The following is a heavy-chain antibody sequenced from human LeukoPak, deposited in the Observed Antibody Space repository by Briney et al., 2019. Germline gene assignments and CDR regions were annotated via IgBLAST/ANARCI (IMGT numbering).Heavy chain of an antibody. CDR3: AKGPAPYCSGGSCYSPHWYFDL. J-gene: IGHJ2*01. CDR2: ISGSGNTT. D-gene: IGHD2-15*01. CDR1: QFTFSNYA. Sequence: GGSLRLSCAASQFTFSNYAMSWVRQAPGKGLEWVSAISGSGNTTYFGDSVTGRFTISRDNPKNTVYMQMNSLSAEDTAVYYCAKGPAPYCSGGSCYSPHWYFDLWGRGTLVTVSS. V-gene: IGHV3-23*01.